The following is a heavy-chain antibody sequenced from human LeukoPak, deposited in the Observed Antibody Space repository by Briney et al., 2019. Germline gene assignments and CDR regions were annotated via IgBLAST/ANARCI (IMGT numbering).Heavy chain of an antibody. J-gene: IGHJ3*02. D-gene: IGHD2-21*02. CDR2: IYYSGST. Sequence: SETLSLTCTVSGGSISSYYWSWIRQPPGKGLEWIGYIYYSGSTNYNPSLKSRVTISVDTSKNHFSLKLSSVTAADTAVYYCARVVVTAVGYNAFDIWGQGTMITVSS. CDR3: ARVVVTAVGYNAFDI. V-gene: IGHV4-59*01. CDR1: GGSISSYY.